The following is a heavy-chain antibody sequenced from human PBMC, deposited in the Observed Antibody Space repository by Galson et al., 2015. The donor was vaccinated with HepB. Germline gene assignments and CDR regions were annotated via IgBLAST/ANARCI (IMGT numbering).Heavy chain of an antibody. CDR2: ISSNGGST. V-gene: IGHV3-64D*06. CDR3: VKDPISSGWYGGDY. CDR1: GFTFSSYA. D-gene: IGHD6-19*01. Sequence: SLRLSCAASGFTFSSYAMHWVRQAPGKGLEYVSAISSNGGSTYYADSVKGRFTISRDNSKNTLYLQMSSLRAEDTAVYYCVKDPISSGWYGGDYWGQGTLVTVSS. J-gene: IGHJ4*02.